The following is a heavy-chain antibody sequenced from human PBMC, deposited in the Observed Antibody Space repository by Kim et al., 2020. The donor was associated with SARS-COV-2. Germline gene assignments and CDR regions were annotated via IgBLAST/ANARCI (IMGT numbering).Heavy chain of an antibody. CDR1: GFTFSSYW. CDR2: IKQDGSEK. J-gene: IGHJ4*02. D-gene: IGHD4-17*01. CDR3: ARVVGDYVLLGTLRRGYYFDY. Sequence: GGSLRLSCAASGFTFSSYWMSWVRQAPGKGLEWVANIKQDGSEKYYVDSVKGRFTISRDNAKNSLYLQMNSLRAEDTAVYYCARVVGDYVLLGTLRRGYYFDYWGQGTLVTVSS. V-gene: IGHV3-7*01.